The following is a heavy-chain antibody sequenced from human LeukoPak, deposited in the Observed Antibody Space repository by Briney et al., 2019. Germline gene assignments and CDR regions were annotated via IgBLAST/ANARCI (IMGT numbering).Heavy chain of an antibody. Sequence: PGGSPRLSCAASGFTLRSCSMSWVRQAPGKGLEWVSVIGGRGGSTNYADSVEGRFTISRDNSKNTLYLQMNSLRAEDTAVYYCAKGSGWYVWGQGTLVTVSS. CDR2: IGGRGGST. J-gene: IGHJ4*02. CDR1: GFTLRSCS. D-gene: IGHD6-19*01. V-gene: IGHV3-23*01. CDR3: AKGSGWYV.